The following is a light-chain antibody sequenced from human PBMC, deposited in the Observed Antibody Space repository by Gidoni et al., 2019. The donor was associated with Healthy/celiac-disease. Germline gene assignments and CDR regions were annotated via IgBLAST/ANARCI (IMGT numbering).Light chain of an antibody. CDR2: DAA. CDR1: QCFSRY. CDR3: QQRSNWPPA. Sequence: IVLTSSPATLSLSPGERATLPCRASQCFSRYLAWYQPKPGQAPRLLIYDAANRATGILARFRGSGSGTDFTLTISSLEPEDVAVYYCQQRSNWPPAFGPGTKVDIK. V-gene: IGKV3-11*01. J-gene: IGKJ3*01.